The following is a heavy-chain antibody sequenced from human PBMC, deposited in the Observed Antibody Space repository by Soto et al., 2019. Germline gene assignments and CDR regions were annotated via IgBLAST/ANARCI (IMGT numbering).Heavy chain of an antibody. V-gene: IGHV3-72*01. CDR2: TRNKANSYTT. D-gene: IGHD2-15*01. J-gene: IGHJ4*02. CDR3: ARVSPLPVT. Sequence: GGSLRLSCAASGFTFSDHYMDWVRQAPGKGLERVGRTRNKANSYTTEYAASVKGRFTISRDDSKNSLYLQMNSLKTEDTAVYYCARVSPLPVTWGQGTLVTVSS. CDR1: GFTFSDHY.